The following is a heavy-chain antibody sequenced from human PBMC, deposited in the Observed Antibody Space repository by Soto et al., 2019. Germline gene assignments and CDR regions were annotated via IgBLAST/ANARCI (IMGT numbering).Heavy chain of an antibody. Sequence: PGGSLRLSCAASGFTFSSYGMHWVRQAPGKGLEWVAVISYDGSNKYYADSVKGRFTISRDNSKNTLYLQMNSLRAGDTAVYYCAKDLLGYDSSGLDAFDIWGQGTMVTVSS. CDR3: AKDLLGYDSSGLDAFDI. CDR1: GFTFSSYG. D-gene: IGHD3-22*01. V-gene: IGHV3-30*18. J-gene: IGHJ3*02. CDR2: ISYDGSNK.